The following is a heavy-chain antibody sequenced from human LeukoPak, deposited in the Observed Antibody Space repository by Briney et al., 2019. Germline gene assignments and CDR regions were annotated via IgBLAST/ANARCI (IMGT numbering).Heavy chain of an antibody. D-gene: IGHD4-17*01. CDR1: GFTFEDYA. J-gene: IGHJ3*02. CDR2: ISGDGGST. Sequence: PGGSLRLSCAASGFTFEDYAMHWVRQAPGKGLEWVSLISGDGGSTYYTDSVKGRFTISRDNSKNSLYLQMNSLRAEDTAVYYCASQQPYGDYTDDAFDIWGQGTMVTVSS. CDR3: ASQQPYGDYTDDAFDI. V-gene: IGHV3-43*02.